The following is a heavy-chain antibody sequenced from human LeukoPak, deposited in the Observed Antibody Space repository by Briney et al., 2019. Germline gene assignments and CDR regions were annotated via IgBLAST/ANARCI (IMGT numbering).Heavy chain of an antibody. CDR2: ISSSSSTI. CDR1: GFTFSSYS. J-gene: IGHJ5*02. Sequence: GGSLRLSCAASGFTFSSYSMNWVRQAPGKGLEWVSYISSSSSTIYYADSVKGRFTISRDNAKNSLYLQMNSLRDEDTAVYYCARDSVTPRTYYDFWSGTGSGNWFDRWGQGTLVTVSS. D-gene: IGHD3-3*01. V-gene: IGHV3-48*02. CDR3: ARDSVTPRTYYDFWSGTGSGNWFDR.